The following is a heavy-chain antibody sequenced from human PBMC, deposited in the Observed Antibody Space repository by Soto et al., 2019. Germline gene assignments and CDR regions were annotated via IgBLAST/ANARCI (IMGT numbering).Heavy chain of an antibody. CDR1: GFTFTGFW. D-gene: IGHD3-10*01. V-gene: IGHV3-7*01. J-gene: IGHJ4*02. CDR2: INQDGSQR. Sequence: EVQLVDSGGGLVQPGGSLRLSCAASGFTFTGFWMAWVRQAPGKGLEWVANINQDGSQRFYMDSVKGRFTISRENAERSLNLQMNSLGAEDTAVYYCARTGDDYWGQGPLVTVSS. CDR3: ARTGDDY.